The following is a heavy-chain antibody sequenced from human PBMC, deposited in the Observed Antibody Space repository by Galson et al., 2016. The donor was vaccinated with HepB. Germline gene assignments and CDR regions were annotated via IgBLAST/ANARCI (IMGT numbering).Heavy chain of an antibody. V-gene: IGHV3-33*05. CDR3: ARRFRYTYGPPYGMDV. CDR1: GFTFSRNG. CDR2: ILYDGSNK. J-gene: IGHJ6*02. Sequence: SLRLSCAASGFTFSRNGMHWVRQAPGKGLEWVAVILYDGSNKYYADSVKGRFTISRDNSKNTLYLQMNSLRAEDTAVYYCARRFRYTYGPPYGMDVWGQGTTVTVSS. D-gene: IGHD5-18*01.